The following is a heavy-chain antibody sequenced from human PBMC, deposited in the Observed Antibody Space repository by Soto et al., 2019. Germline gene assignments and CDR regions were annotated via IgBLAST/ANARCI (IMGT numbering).Heavy chain of an antibody. D-gene: IGHD1-26*01. CDR2: ISYDGSNN. Sequence: GGSLRLSCAASGFTFSSYAMHWVRQAQGKGLEWVSVISYDGSNNSYAGSVKGLFTNSRNNSKNLLYLQMNSLRAEDTAVYYCAREGWELRGMDYWGQGTLVTVSS. J-gene: IGHJ4*02. V-gene: IGHV3-30-3*01. CDR1: GFTFSSYA. CDR3: AREGWELRGMDY.